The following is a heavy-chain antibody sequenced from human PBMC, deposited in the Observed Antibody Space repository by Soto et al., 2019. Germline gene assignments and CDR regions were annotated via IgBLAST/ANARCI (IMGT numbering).Heavy chain of an antibody. V-gene: IGHV3-7*01. D-gene: IGHD3-10*01. CDR3: ARDRTPYGSGSYYLWY. CDR1: GFTFSSYW. Sequence: GGSLRLSCAASGFTFSSYWMSWVRQAPGKGLEWVANIKQDGSEKYYVDSVKGRFTISRDNAKNSLYLQMNSLRAEDTAVYYCARDRTPYGSGSYYLWYWGQGTLVTVSS. CDR2: IKQDGSEK. J-gene: IGHJ4*02.